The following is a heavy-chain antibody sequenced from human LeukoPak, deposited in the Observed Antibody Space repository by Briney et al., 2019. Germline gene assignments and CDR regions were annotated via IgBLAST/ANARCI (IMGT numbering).Heavy chain of an antibody. CDR1: GGSFSGYY. CDR2: INHSGST. CDR3: ARGPYSYDSSGAFDI. D-gene: IGHD3-22*01. J-gene: IGHJ3*02. V-gene: IGHV4-34*01. Sequence: SETLSLTCAVYGGSFSGYYWSWIRQPPGKGLEWIGEINHSGSTNYNPSLKSRVTISVDTSKNQFSLKLSSVTAADTAVYFCARGPYSYDSSGAFDIWGHGTMVTVSS.